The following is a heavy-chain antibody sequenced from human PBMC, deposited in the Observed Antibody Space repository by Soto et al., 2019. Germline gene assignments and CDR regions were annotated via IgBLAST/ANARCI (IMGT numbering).Heavy chain of an antibody. CDR1: GGSVSAAGYS. D-gene: IGHD3-10*01. J-gene: IGHJ5*02. CDR3: ARAQFYSGSGNYYNLMLDP. Sequence: PSETLSLTCAVSGGSVSAAGYSWSWIRQPPGGGLEWIGYIYHSGTTLYNPSLKTRLTISLDRPNNRFSLTLTSMTAADTAVYYCARAQFYSGSGNYYNLMLDPWGQGTQVTVSS. V-gene: IGHV4-30-2*01. CDR2: IYHSGTT.